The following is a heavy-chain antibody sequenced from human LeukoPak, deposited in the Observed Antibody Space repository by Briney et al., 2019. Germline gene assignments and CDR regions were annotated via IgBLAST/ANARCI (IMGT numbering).Heavy chain of an antibody. D-gene: IGHD3-22*01. CDR3: AKGISSGYFDY. CDR2: ISYDGSIE. V-gene: IGHV3-30*18. Sequence: GGSLRLSCAASGFTFSSYGMHWVRQAPGKGLECVAVISYDGSIEYYADSVKGRFSISGDNSKNTLYLQMNSLRAEDTALYYCAKGISSGYFDYWGQGTLVTVSS. CDR1: GFTFSSYG. J-gene: IGHJ4*02.